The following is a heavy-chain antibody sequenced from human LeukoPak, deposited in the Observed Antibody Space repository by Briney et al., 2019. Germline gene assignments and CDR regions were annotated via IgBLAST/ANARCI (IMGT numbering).Heavy chain of an antibody. Sequence: SETLSLTCTVSGGSISSSSYCWGWIRQPPGKGLEWIGYIYYSGSTYYNPSLKSRVTISVDTSKNRFSLKLSSVTAADTAVYYCASYGDYYYYGMDVWGQGTTVTVSS. J-gene: IGHJ6*02. D-gene: IGHD4-17*01. V-gene: IGHV4-31*03. CDR1: GGSISSSSYC. CDR3: ASYGDYYYYGMDV. CDR2: IYYSGST.